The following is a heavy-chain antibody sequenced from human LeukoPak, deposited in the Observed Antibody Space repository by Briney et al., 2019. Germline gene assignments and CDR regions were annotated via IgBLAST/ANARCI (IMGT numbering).Heavy chain of an antibody. Sequence: ASVKVSCKASGYIFTDYYIHWVRQAPGQGLEWRGGINPNTGGTNYAQKFQGRVTMTRYTSISTAYMELSRLRSDDTALYYCARVSPYSSSWYDAFDIWGQGTMVTVSS. CDR3: ARVSPYSSSWYDAFDI. CDR1: GYIFTDYY. CDR2: INPNTGGT. V-gene: IGHV1-2*02. D-gene: IGHD6-13*01. J-gene: IGHJ3*02.